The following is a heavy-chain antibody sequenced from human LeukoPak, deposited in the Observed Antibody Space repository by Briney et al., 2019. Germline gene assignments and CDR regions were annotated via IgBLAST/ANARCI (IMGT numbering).Heavy chain of an antibody. J-gene: IGHJ4*02. CDR2: ISYDGSNK. D-gene: IGHD5-12*01. CDR3: ARDGYGGGFDY. CDR1: GFTFSSYA. V-gene: IGHV3-30*01. Sequence: GRSLRLSCAASGFTFSSYAMHWVRQAPGKGLEWVAVISYDGSNKYYADSVKGRFTISRDNSKNTLYLQMNSLRAEDTAVYYCARDGYGGGFDYWGQGTLVIVSS.